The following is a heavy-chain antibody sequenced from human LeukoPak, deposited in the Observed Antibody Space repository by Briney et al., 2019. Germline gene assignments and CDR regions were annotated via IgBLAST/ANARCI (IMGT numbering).Heavy chain of an antibody. CDR1: GVTFNTYW. J-gene: IGHJ3*02. CDR2: IYSDGSRT. CDR3: ARSGRGGAFDI. D-gene: IGHD1-26*01. Sequence: GGSLRLSCAASGVTFNTYWMHWVRQGPGKGLVWVSRIYSDGSRTTYADSVRGRFTISGDNAKNTLYLQMNSLRAEDTAMYYCARSGRGGAFDIWGQGTMVTVSS. V-gene: IGHV3-74*01.